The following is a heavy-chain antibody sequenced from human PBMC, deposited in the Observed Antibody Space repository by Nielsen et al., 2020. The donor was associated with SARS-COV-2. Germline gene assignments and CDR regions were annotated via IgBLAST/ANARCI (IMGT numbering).Heavy chain of an antibody. J-gene: IGHJ4*02. CDR2: ISSSSSTI. CDR1: GFTFSSYS. Sequence: GGSLRLSCAASGFTFSSYSMNWVRQAPGKGLEWVSYISSSSSTIYYADSVKGRFTISRDNSKNTLCLQMNSLRAEDTAVYYCARNYGDYPLDYWGQGTLVTVSS. D-gene: IGHD4-17*01. V-gene: IGHV3-48*01. CDR3: ARNYGDYPLDY.